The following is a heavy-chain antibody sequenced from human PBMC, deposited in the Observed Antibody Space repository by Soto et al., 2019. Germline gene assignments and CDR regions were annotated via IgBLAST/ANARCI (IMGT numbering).Heavy chain of an antibody. V-gene: IGHV4-30-4*01. D-gene: IGHD2-8*01. J-gene: IGHJ4*02. Sequence: SETLSLTCTVSGGSINSGDYYWSWIRQPPGKGLEWIGYIYYSGSTYYNPSLKSRVTISVDTSKNQFSLRLSSVTAADTAVYYCARALMAKAGLAYFFDYWGQGALVTVSS. CDR3: ARALMAKAGLAYFFDY. CDR2: IYYSGST. CDR1: GGSINSGDYY.